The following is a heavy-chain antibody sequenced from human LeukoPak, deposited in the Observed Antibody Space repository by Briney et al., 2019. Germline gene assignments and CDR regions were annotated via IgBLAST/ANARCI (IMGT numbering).Heavy chain of an antibody. CDR3: ASCGTMTTVPPTYYYYGMDV. V-gene: IGHV1-69*04. J-gene: IGHJ6*02. Sequence: GASVKVSCKASGGTFSSYAISWVRQAPGQGLEWMGRIIPILGIANYAQKFQGRVTITADKSTSTAYMELSSLRSEDTAVYYCASCGTMTTVPPTYYYYGMDVWGQGTTVTVSS. D-gene: IGHD4-17*01. CDR1: GGTFSSYA. CDR2: IIPILGIA.